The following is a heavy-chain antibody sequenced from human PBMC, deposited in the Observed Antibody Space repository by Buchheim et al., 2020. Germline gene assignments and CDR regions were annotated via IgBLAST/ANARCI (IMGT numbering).Heavy chain of an antibody. CDR3: ARDIRLYYYDSSGYNWFDP. D-gene: IGHD3-22*01. CDR2: IYHSGST. V-gene: IGHV4-4*02. J-gene: IGHJ5*02. CDR1: GGSISSSNW. Sequence: QVQLQESGPGLVKPSGTLSLTCAVSGGSISSSNWWSWVRQPPGKGLEWIGEIYHSGSTNYNPSLKSRVTISVDQSKNQFSRKLSSVTAADTAVYYYARDIRLYYYDSSGYNWFDPWGQGTL.